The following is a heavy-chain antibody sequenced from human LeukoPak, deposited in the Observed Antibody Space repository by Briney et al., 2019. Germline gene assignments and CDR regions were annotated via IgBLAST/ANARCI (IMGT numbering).Heavy chain of an antibody. CDR2: IYSDNT. Sequence: GGSLRLSCTVSGFTVSSNSMSWVRQAPGKGLEWVSFIYSDNTHYSDSVKGRFAISRDNSKNTLYLQMNSLRAEDTAVYYCARGGRRWLPTPRGAFDIWGQGTMVTVSS. CDR3: ARGGRRWLPTPRGAFDI. J-gene: IGHJ3*02. D-gene: IGHD5-24*01. CDR1: GFTVSSNS. V-gene: IGHV3-53*01.